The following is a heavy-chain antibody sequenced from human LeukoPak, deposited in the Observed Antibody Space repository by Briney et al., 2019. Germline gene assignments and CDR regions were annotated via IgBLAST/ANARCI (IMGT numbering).Heavy chain of an antibody. V-gene: IGHV1-69*05. D-gene: IGHD5-18*01. CDR3: ARGAFEYSYGDYYYYYMDV. CDR2: IIPILGTA. CDR1: GGTFSSYA. J-gene: IGHJ6*03. Sequence: GASVKVSCKASGGTFSSYAISWVRQAPGQGLDWMGGIIPILGTANYAQKFQGKVTITTHETTSTPHMELSSLRSEDTAVYYCARGAFEYSYGDYYYYYMDVWGKGTTVTVSS.